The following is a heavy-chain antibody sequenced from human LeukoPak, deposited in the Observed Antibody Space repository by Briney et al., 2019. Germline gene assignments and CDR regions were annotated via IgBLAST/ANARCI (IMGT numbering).Heavy chain of an antibody. Sequence: PSETLSLTCAVYGGSFSGYYWSWIRQPPGKGLEWIGEINHSGSTNYNPSLKSRVTISVDTSKNQFSLKLSSVTAADTAVYYCARELQLGHTGWYFDLWGRGTLVTVSS. CDR2: INHSGST. CDR1: GGSFSGYY. D-gene: IGHD1/OR15-1a*01. CDR3: ARELQLGHTGWYFDL. V-gene: IGHV4-34*09. J-gene: IGHJ2*01.